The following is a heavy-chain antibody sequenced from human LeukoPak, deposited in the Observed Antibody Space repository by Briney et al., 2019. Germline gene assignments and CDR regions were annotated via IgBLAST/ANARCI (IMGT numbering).Heavy chain of an antibody. CDR3: TTRQYSNYPYYFDF. CDR1: GFNLFSDSA. Sequence: GGSLRLSCAASGFNLFSDSAINWVRQASGKGLEWVGRIRSKTYSYATAYGASVKGRFTISRDDSKNTAYLQMDSLITEDTAVYYCTTRQYSNYPYYFDFWGQGALVTVSS. CDR2: IRSKTYSYAT. V-gene: IGHV3-73*01. J-gene: IGHJ4*02. D-gene: IGHD6-6*01.